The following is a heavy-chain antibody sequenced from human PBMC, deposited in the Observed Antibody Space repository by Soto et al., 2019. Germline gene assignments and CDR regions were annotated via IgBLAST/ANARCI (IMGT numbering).Heavy chain of an antibody. Sequence: GGSLRLACAASGFTFSSYSMNWVRQAPGKGLEWVSYISPSSSTIYYADSVKGRFTISRDNAKNSLYLQMNSLRDEDTAVYYCATEFVDTAMEHRNGMDVRAQRTTDTGSS. CDR1: GFTFSSYS. D-gene: IGHD5-18*01. CDR3: ATEFVDTAMEHRNGMDV. V-gene: IGHV3-48*02. CDR2: ISPSSSTI. J-gene: IGHJ6*02.